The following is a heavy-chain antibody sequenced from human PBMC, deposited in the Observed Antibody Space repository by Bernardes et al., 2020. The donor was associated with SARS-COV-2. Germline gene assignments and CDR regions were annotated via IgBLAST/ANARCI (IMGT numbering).Heavy chain of an antibody. D-gene: IGHD3-10*01. V-gene: IGHV3-7*01. J-gene: IGHJ4*02. Sequence: GGSLRLSCLASGFNFSEYWMSWFRQRPGRGLEWVANINQDASEWHYVDSVKGRFTISRDNAKNSVFLQMDSLRGDDTAVYFCARSKAGGYWGQGALVTVSS. CDR1: GFNFSEYW. CDR2: INQDASEW. CDR3: ARSKAGGY.